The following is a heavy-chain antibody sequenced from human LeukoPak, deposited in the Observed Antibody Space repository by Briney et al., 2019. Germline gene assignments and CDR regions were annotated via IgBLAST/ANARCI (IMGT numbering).Heavy chain of an antibody. CDR1: GGSISGNY. CDR2: IHYTGKA. D-gene: IGHD3/OR15-3a*01. CDR3: ARFGPYYDMDV. Sequence: PSETLSLTCTVSGGSISGNYGTWARQPPGKGVEWVGQIHYTGKANYNPSLRSRITISVDTSKNQMFLKVSSVTAADTAVYSCARFGPYYDMDVWGQGTTVTVSS. J-gene: IGHJ6*02. V-gene: IGHV4-59*01.